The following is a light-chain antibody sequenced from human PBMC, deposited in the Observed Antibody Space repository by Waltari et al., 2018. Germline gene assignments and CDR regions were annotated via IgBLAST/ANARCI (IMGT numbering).Light chain of an antibody. J-gene: IGLJ3*02. CDR2: DVT. Sequence: QSALTQPASVSGSLGQSITISCTGGSSDVGAYNLVSWYQQHPGKAPKVMIYDVTERPAGISNRFSGSKSGYTASRTISGLQAEDEADYYCGSFTTSYTWVFGGGTTLTVL. CDR3: GSFTTSYTWV. CDR1: SSDVGAYNL. V-gene: IGLV2-14*03.